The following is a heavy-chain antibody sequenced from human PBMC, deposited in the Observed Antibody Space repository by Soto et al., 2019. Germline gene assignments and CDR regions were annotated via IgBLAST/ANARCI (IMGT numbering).Heavy chain of an antibody. D-gene: IGHD3-10*01. Sequence: QVQLQESGPGLVKPSQTLSLTCTVSGGSISSGGYYWSWIRQHPGKGLEWIGYIYYSGSTYYNPSLMSRVTISVDTSKNQFSLKLSSVTAADTAVYYCARVLWFGEFNWCDPWGQGTLVTVSS. V-gene: IGHV4-31*03. CDR2: IYYSGST. CDR1: GGSISSGGYY. CDR3: ARVLWFGEFNWCDP. J-gene: IGHJ5*02.